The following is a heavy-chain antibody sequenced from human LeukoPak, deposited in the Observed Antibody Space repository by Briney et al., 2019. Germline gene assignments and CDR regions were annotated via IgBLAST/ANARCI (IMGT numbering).Heavy chain of an antibody. D-gene: IGHD2-2*01. CDR3: ARGRVAGYCSSTSCLYDY. CDR2: ISGNNGNT. CDR1: GYTFISYG. Sequence: ASVKISCKTSGYTFISYGISWVRQAPGQGLEWMGWISGNNGNTNYEQKLQGRVTMTTDTSTSTAYMELRSLRSDDTAVYYCARGRVAGYCSSTSCLYDYWGQGTLVTVSS. J-gene: IGHJ4*02. V-gene: IGHV1-18*01.